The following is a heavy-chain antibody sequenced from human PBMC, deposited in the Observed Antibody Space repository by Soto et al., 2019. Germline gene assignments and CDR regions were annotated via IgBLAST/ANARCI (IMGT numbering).Heavy chain of an antibody. CDR2: INHSGST. Sequence: PSETLSLTCAVYGGSFSGYYWSWIRQPPGKGLEWIGEINHSGSTNYNPSLKSRVTISVDTSKNQFSLKLSSVTAADTAVYYCARGFGQITIFGVVISNYFDYWGQGTLVTVSS. V-gene: IGHV4-34*01. CDR1: GGSFSGYY. J-gene: IGHJ4*02. D-gene: IGHD3-3*01. CDR3: ARGFGQITIFGVVISNYFDY.